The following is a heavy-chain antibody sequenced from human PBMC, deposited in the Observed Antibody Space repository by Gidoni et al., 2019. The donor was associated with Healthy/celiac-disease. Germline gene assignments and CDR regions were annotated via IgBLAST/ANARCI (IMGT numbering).Heavy chain of an antibody. J-gene: IGHJ5*02. CDR3: ARDQFRSGWFSH. Sequence: QVQPVQSGAEVKKPGASVKVSCKASGYTFTSYALHWVRQAPGQRLALIGWINAGNGNTKYSQKFQGRVTITRDTSASTAYMELSSLRSEDTAVYYCARDQFRSGWFSHWGQGTLVTVSS. CDR1: GYTFTSYA. D-gene: IGHD6-19*01. CDR2: INAGNGNT. V-gene: IGHV1-3*01.